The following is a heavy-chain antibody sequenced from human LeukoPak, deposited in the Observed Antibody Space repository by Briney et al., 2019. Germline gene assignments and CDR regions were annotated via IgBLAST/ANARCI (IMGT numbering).Heavy chain of an antibody. CDR2: ISGSGANT. D-gene: IGHD2-15*01. Sequence: PGGPLRLSCVAPGFTFSNYAMSWVRQAPGKGLEWVSTISGSGANTYYADSVKGRFTISRDNSKNTLSLQMNSLRAEDTAVYYCARLFRYCSGGTCYTDRGYFFDYWGQGTLVTVSS. CDR3: ARLFRYCSGGTCYTDRGYFFDY. J-gene: IGHJ4*02. CDR1: GFTFSNYA. V-gene: IGHV3-23*01.